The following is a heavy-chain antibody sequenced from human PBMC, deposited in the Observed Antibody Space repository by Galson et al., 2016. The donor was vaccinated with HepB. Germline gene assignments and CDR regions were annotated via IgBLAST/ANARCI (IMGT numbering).Heavy chain of an antibody. V-gene: IGHV1-58*01. CDR2: IVVGSGDT. CDR3: AADRALVGYQFDL. J-gene: IGHJ2*01. Sequence: SVKVSCKASGFPFTRSAVQWVRQAPGQRLEWIGWIVVGSGDTNYAQRFHERVTITRDMSTSTAYMALSNLRSEDTAVYYCAADRALVGYQFDLWGRGTLVTVSS. CDR1: GFPFTRSA. D-gene: IGHD1-26*01.